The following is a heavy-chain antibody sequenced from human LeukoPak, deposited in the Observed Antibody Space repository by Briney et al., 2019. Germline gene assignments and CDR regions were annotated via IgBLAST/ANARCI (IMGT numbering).Heavy chain of an antibody. V-gene: IGHV3-21*01. CDR1: GFTFSSYS. CDR2: ISSSSSYI. D-gene: IGHD6-13*01. CDR3: ARDKGIAAAPDY. J-gene: IGHJ4*02. Sequence: PGGSLRLSCAASGFTFSSYSMNWVRQAPGKGLEWVSSISSSSSYIYYADSVKGRFTISRDNAKNSLYLQMNSLRAEDTAVYYCARDKGIAAAPDYWGQGTLVTASS.